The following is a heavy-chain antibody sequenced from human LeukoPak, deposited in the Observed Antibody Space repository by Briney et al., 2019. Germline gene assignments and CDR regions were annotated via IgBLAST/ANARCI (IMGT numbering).Heavy chain of an antibody. J-gene: IGHJ4*02. CDR3: VKDGGQADWYGDY. D-gene: IGHD3-9*01. CDR1: GFTFSSYE. V-gene: IGHV3-48*03. Sequence: PGGSLRLSCAASGFTFSSYEMNWVRQSPGKGLEGVSYISGSGSSKYYADSVKGRFTVSRDNSKNKLYLQMSSLRPEDTAVYYCVKDGGQADWYGDYWGQGTLVTVSS. CDR2: ISGSGSSK.